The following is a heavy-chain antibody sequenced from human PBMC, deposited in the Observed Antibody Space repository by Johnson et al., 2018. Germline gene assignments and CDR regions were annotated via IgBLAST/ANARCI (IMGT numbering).Heavy chain of an antibody. CDR1: GFTFSSYW. CDR2: SYSDGSIR. D-gene: IGHD1-26*01. J-gene: IGHJ3*02. CDR3: AGYSGSYGPYDAFDI. V-gene: IGHV3-74*01. Sequence: VQLQESGGGLVQPGGSLRLSCVASGFTFSSYWMHWVRQDPGKGLMWVSRSYSDGSIRNYADSVKGRFTISRDNAKNTLYLQMNSLRPEDTAVYYCAGYSGSYGPYDAFDIWGQGTMVTVSS.